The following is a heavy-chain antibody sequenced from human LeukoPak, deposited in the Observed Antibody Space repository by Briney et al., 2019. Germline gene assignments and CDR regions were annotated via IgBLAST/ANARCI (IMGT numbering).Heavy chain of an antibody. V-gene: IGHV4-4*02. CDR1: GGSISSSNW. CDR2: IYHSGST. J-gene: IGHJ6*02. CDR3: ARIYYDFWSGYSLNYYYYGMDV. D-gene: IGHD3-3*01. Sequence: SETLSLTCAVSGGSISSSNWWSWVRQPPGKGLEWIGEIYHSGSTNYNPSLKSRVTISVDKSKNQFSLKLSSVTAADTAVYYCARIYYDFWSGYSLNYYYYGMDVWGQGTTVTVSS.